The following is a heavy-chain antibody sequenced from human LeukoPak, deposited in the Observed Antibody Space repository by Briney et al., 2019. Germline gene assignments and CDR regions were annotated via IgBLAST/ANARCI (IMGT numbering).Heavy chain of an antibody. D-gene: IGHD5-18*01. CDR2: IKSKTDGGTT. CDR3: TTGTWIQLWLADY. Sequence: GGSLRLSCAASRFTFTDACMSWVRQAPGKGLEWVGHIKSKTDGGTTDYAAPVKGRFTISRDDSKNTPYLQMISLKTEDTAVYYCTTGTWIQLWLADYWGQGTLVTVSS. CDR1: RFTFTDAC. J-gene: IGHJ4*02. V-gene: IGHV3-15*01.